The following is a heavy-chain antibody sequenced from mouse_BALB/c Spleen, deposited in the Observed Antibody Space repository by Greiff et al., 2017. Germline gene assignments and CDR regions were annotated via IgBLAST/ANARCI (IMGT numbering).Heavy chain of an antibody. CDR2: IDPENGDT. CDR3: NANWDVDY. Sequence: VQLKESGAELMKPGASVKISCKATGYTFSSYWIEWVKQRPGHGLEWIGWIDPENGDTEYAPKFQGKATMTADTSSITAYLQLSSLTSEDTAVYYCNANWDVDYWGQGTTLTVSS. V-gene: IGHV14-4*02. J-gene: IGHJ2*01. D-gene: IGHD4-1*01. CDR1: GYTFSSYW.